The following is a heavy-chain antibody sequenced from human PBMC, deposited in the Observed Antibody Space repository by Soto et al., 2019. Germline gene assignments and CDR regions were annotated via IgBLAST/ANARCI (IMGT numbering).Heavy chain of an antibody. CDR2: ISGSGGST. V-gene: IGHV3-23*01. J-gene: IGHJ4*02. CDR1: GFTFSSYA. CDR3: AKSWEDIVVVVAAAFDY. D-gene: IGHD2-15*01. Sequence: EVQLLESGGGLVQPGGSLRLSCAASGFTFSSYAMSWVRQAPGKGLEWISAISGSGGSTYYADSVKGRFTISRDNSKNTLYLQMNSLRAEDTAVYYCAKSWEDIVVVVAAAFDYWGQGTLVTVSS.